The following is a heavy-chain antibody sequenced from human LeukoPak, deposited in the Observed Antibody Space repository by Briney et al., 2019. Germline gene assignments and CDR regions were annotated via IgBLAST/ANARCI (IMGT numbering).Heavy chain of an antibody. CDR1: GYTFTGYY. J-gene: IGHJ4*02. Sequence: GASVKVSCKASGYTFTGYYMHWVRQAPGQGLEWMGWINPNSGGTNYAQKFQGRVTMTEDTSTDTAYMELSSLRSEDSAVYYCATVFKDWNWDATFDYWGQGTLVTVSS. CDR2: INPNSGGT. CDR3: ATVFKDWNWDATFDY. D-gene: IGHD1-7*01. V-gene: IGHV1-2*02.